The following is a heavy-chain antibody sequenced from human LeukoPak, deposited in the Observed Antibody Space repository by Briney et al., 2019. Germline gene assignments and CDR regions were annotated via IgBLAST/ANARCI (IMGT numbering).Heavy chain of an antibody. J-gene: IGHJ4*02. CDR3: ARVRGYSYGQNSLDY. Sequence: ASVKVSCKASGYTFTNYAIHWVRQAPGQSLEWMGWINAGNVNTKYSQDFQGRVTMTRDTSTSTVYMELSSLRSEDTAVYYCARVRGYSYGQNSLDYWGQGTLVTVSS. V-gene: IGHV1-3*03. D-gene: IGHD5-18*01. CDR2: INAGNVNT. CDR1: GYTFTNYA.